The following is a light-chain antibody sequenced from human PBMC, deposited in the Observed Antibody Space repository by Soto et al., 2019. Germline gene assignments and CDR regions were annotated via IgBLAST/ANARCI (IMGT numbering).Light chain of an antibody. V-gene: IGKV3-11*01. CDR2: GAS. Sequence: EIVMTQSPATLSVAPGERVTFSCRASQGVSRKLAWYQHKPGQAPRLLISGASTGATGIPARFSGSGSGTGFTLTISSLEPEDFAVYYCQHRSNWPPWTFGQGTKVDIK. J-gene: IGKJ1*01. CDR1: QGVSRK. CDR3: QHRSNWPPWT.